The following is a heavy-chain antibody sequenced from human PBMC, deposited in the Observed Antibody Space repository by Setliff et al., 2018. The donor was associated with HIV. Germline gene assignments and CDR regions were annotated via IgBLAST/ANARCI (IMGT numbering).Heavy chain of an antibody. CDR1: GGTFSLYA. V-gene: IGHV1-69*05. Sequence: SVKVSCKASGGTFSLYAINWVRQAPGQGLEWMGGIIPIFNTANYAQNVQGRVTVTMDTSTSTAYMELRSLKSDDTAVYYCARGKTWLRFLDYWGQGTLVTVSS. CDR3: ARGKTWLRFLDY. D-gene: IGHD5-12*01. J-gene: IGHJ4*02. CDR2: IIPIFNTA.